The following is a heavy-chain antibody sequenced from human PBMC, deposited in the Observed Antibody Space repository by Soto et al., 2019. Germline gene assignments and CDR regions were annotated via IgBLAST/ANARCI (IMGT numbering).Heavy chain of an antibody. Sequence: SQTLSLTCGISGDSVSSNSAAWNWLRQSPSRGLEWLGRTYYRSKWYNDYAVSVESRITINPDTSKNQFSPQLNSVSPEDTAVYYCTGQSVAGAIDYWGQGTPVTVSS. CDR3: TGQSVAGAIDY. D-gene: IGHD6-19*01. V-gene: IGHV6-1*01. CDR1: GDSVSSNSAA. J-gene: IGHJ4*02. CDR2: TYYRSKWYN.